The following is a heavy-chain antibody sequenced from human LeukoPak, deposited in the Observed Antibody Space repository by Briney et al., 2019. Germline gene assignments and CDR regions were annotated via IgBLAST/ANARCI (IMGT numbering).Heavy chain of an antibody. D-gene: IGHD6-6*01. J-gene: IGHJ6*03. V-gene: IGHV3-33*01. CDR1: GFTFSSYG. CDR3: ARDRGSSSEGYYYYYYMDV. CDR2: IWYDGNNK. Sequence: PGRSLRLSCAASGFTFSSYGMHWVRQAPGKGLEWVAVIWYDGNNKYYADSVKGRFTISRDNSKNTLYLQMNSLRAEDTAVYYCARDRGSSSEGYYYYYYMDVWGKGTTVTVSS.